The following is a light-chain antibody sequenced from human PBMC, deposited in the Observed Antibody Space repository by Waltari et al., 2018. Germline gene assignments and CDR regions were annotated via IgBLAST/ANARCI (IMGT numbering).Light chain of an antibody. CDR2: DAS. J-gene: IGLJ1*01. Sequence: QSALTQPASVSGSPGQSITISCTGTSSDVGGYNFVSWYQQHPGKAPKPMIYDASNRPSGVSNRVAGSKSDNTASLTISGLQAEDEADYDCSSYTSSSPLYVFGTGTKVTGL. CDR3: SSYTSSSPLYV. CDR1: SSDVGGYNF. V-gene: IGLV2-14*01.